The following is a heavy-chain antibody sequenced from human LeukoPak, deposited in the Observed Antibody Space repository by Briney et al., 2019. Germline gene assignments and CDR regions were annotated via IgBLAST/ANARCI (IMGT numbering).Heavy chain of an antibody. CDR1: GFTFSSYA. D-gene: IGHD6-19*01. CDR3: AKVSGIGVAGEPLDY. Sequence: PGGSLRLSCAASGFTFSSYAMSWVRQAPGKGLEWVSGISGSGGSTSYADSVKGWFTISRDNSKNTLYLQMNTLRADDTAVYYCAKVSGIGVAGEPLDYWGQGTLVTVSS. J-gene: IGHJ4*02. V-gene: IGHV3-23*01. CDR2: ISGSGGST.